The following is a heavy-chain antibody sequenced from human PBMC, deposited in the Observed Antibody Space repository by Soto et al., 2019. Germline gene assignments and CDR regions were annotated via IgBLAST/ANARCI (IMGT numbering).Heavy chain of an antibody. CDR2: IYPGDSDT. D-gene: IGHD6-13*01. J-gene: IGHJ4*02. V-gene: IGHV5-51*01. CDR3: ARPRGMSSSWYDFDY. CDR1: GYSFTSYW. Sequence: GESLKISCKGSGYSFTSYWIGWVRQMPGKGLEWMGIIYPGDSDTKYGPSFKGQFTISADKSISTAYLQWSSLKASDTAMYYCARPRGMSSSWYDFDYWGKGTLVTVSS.